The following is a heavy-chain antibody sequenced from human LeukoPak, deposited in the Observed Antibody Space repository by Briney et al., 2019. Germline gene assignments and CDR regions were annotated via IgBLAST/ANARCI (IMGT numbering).Heavy chain of an antibody. Sequence: SETLSLTCTVSGGSISSYYWSWIRQPPGKGPEWIGYIYYSGSTNYNPSLKSRVTISVDTSKNQFSLKLSSVTAADTAVYYCARAGLYSSSPSGFDPWGQGTLVTVSS. CDR1: GGSISSYY. V-gene: IGHV4-59*01. J-gene: IGHJ5*02. CDR3: ARAGLYSSSPSGFDP. D-gene: IGHD6-6*01. CDR2: IYYSGST.